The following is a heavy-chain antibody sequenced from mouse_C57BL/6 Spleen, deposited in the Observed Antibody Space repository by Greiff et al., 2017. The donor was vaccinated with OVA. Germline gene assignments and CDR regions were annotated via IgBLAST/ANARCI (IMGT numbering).Heavy chain of an antibody. CDR2: IYPGDGDT. J-gene: IGHJ2*01. Sequence: VKLQESGPELVKPGASVKISCKASGYAFSSSWMNWVKQRPGKGLEWIGRIYPGDGDTNYNGKFKGKATLTADKSSSTAYMQLSSLTSEDSAVYFCARTGTTVVATPYYFDYWGQGTTLTVSS. V-gene: IGHV1-82*01. D-gene: IGHD1-1*01. CDR1: GYAFSSSW. CDR3: ARTGTTVVATPYYFDY.